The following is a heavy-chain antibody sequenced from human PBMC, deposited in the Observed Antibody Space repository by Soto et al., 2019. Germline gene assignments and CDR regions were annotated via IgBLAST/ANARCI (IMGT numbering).Heavy chain of an antibody. J-gene: IGHJ4*02. CDR1: GYTFTRYY. CDR3: ARRYLYYFDY. Sequence: APMKVSLKASGYTFTRYYIHWGRRAPGQWLEWMGWINPNSGGTNYAQKFQGWVTMTRDTSISTAYMELSRLRSDDTAVYYCARRYLYYFDYWGQGTLVTVSS. CDR2: INPNSGGT. V-gene: IGHV1-2*04. D-gene: IGHD1-1*01.